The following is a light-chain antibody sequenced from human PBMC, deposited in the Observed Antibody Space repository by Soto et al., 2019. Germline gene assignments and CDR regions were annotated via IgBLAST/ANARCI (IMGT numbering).Light chain of an antibody. Sequence: DIVMTQSPDSLAVSLGERATINCKSSQSVLYSPNNKNYLAWYQQKPGQPPKLLVYWASTRESGVPDRFSGSGSGTDFTLPISSLQAEDVAVYYCQQSSSPPQNFGQGTKVEIK. V-gene: IGKV4-1*01. J-gene: IGKJ1*01. CDR2: WAS. CDR1: QSVLYSPNNKNY. CDR3: QQSSSPPQN.